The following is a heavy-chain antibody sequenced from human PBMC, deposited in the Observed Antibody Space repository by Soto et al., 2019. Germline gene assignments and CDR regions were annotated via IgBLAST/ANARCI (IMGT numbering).Heavy chain of an antibody. Sequence: EVQLVESGGGLVQPGRSLRLSCAASGFTFDDYAMHWVRQAPGKGLEWVSGISWNSGSIGYADSVNGRFTISRDNAKNSLYLQMNRLRAEDTALYYCAKFQERRVGMITFGDDAFDIWGQGTMVTVSS. D-gene: IGHD3-16*01. CDR1: GFTFDDYA. J-gene: IGHJ3*02. V-gene: IGHV3-9*01. CDR2: ISWNSGSI. CDR3: AKFQERRVGMITFGDDAFDI.